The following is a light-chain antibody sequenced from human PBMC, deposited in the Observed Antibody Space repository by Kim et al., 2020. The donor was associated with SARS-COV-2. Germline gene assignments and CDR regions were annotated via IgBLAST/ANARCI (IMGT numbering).Light chain of an antibody. Sequence: ETVLTQSPGTLSLSPGERATLFCRASQSVPSKHFGWYQQKPGQAPRLLIYGASNRATGIPDRFSGSGSGTDFTLTISRLEPEDFAVYSCHQYDSSPRPFGQGTKVDSK. V-gene: IGKV3-20*01. CDR2: GAS. CDR1: QSVPSKH. J-gene: IGKJ1*01. CDR3: HQYDSSPRP.